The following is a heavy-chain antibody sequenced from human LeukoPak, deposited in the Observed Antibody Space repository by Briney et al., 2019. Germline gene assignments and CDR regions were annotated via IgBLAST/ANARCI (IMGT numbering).Heavy chain of an antibody. CDR3: ATVYSSSPLRPMDV. V-gene: IGHV3-23*01. CDR1: GFAFNTYV. D-gene: IGHD2-2*01. J-gene: IGHJ6*02. CDR2: ISGSGGGT. Sequence: GGSLRLSCAVSGFAFNTYVMSWVRQAPGKGLEWVSAISGSGGGTYYVASVKGRFTISRDNSKNTLYLQMNSLRAEDTAVYYCATVYSSSPLRPMDVWGQGTTVTVSS.